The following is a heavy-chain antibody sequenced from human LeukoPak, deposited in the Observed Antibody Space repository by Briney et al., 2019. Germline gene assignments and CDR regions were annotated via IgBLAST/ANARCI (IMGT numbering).Heavy chain of an antibody. CDR1: GFTFSNYG. V-gene: IGHV3-23*01. D-gene: IGHD3-3*01. Sequence: GGSLRLSCAASGFTFSNYGMSWVRQAPGKGLEWISGISGRSGSTNYADSVKGRFTISRDNSKNTLYLQMNSLRAEDTAVYYCAKVTIFGVVRTWGQGTLVTVSS. CDR2: ISGRSGST. J-gene: IGHJ5*02. CDR3: AKVTIFGVVRT.